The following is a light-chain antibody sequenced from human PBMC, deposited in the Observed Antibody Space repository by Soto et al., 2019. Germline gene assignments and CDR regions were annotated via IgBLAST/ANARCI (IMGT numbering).Light chain of an antibody. CDR2: GAS. V-gene: IGKV3-20*01. J-gene: IGKJ5*01. Sequence: EDALTQSPGTLYLSPGERATLSCRAGQNLSSKYLAWYQQKACQAPRLLIYGASSRATGIPDRFSGSGSGTDFTLTISRLEPEDFAVYYCQQYGSTFGQGTRLEIK. CDR1: QNLSSKY. CDR3: QQYGST.